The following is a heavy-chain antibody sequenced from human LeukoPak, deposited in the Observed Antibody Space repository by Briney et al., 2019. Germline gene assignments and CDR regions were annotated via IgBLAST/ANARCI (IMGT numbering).Heavy chain of an antibody. V-gene: IGHV1-46*01. J-gene: IGHJ1*01. D-gene: IGHD2-2*01. CDR3: ARGGGRYCSSTSCYSGFQH. CDR2: INPSGGST. Sequence: GASVKVSCKASGYTFTSYYMHWVRQAPGQGLEWMGIINPSGGSTSYAQKFQGRVTMTRDMSTSTVYMELSSLRSEDTAVYYCARGGGRYCSSTSCYSGFQHWGQGTLVTVPS. CDR1: GYTFTSYY.